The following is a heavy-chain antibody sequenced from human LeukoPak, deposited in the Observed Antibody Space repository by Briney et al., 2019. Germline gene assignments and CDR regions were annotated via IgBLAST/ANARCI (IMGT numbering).Heavy chain of an antibody. D-gene: IGHD6-6*01. J-gene: IGHJ4*02. V-gene: IGHV3-21*01. CDR2: ISSSSSYI. Sequence: GGSLRLSCAASGFTFSSYSMNWVRQAPGKGLEWVSSISSSSSYIYYADSVKGRFTISRDNAKNSLYLQMNSLRAEDTAVYYCARDPRDSSSSGVYWGQGTLVTVSS. CDR3: ARDPRDSSSSGVY. CDR1: GFTFSSYS.